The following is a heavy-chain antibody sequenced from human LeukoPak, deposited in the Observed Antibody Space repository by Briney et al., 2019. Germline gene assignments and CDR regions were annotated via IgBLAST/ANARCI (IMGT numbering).Heavy chain of an antibody. CDR2: IYYSGNT. V-gene: IGHV4-59*08. J-gene: IGHJ4*02. CDR3: ARYDYSSGAFDH. CDR1: GGSISSYY. Sequence: SETLSLTCTVSGGSISSYYWSWIRQPPGKGLEWIGNIYYSGNTNYNPSLKSRVTISVDMSKNQFSLRLSSVTAADTAVYYCARYDYSSGAFDHWGQGAQVTVSS. D-gene: IGHD6-19*01.